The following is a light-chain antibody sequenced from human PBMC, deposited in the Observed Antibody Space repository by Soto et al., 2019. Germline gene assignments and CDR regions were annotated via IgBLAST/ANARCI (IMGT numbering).Light chain of an antibody. Sequence: EIVLTQSPGTLSLSPGERATHSCRASQSVTSNYLAWYQQKPGQAPRLLFSGASSRATGIPDRFSGSGSGTDFTLTISRLEPEDFAVYYCQQYGSSPTFGGSTFGGGTKVEIK. J-gene: IGKJ4*01. CDR3: QQYGSSPTFGGST. V-gene: IGKV3-20*01. CDR2: GAS. CDR1: QSVTSNY.